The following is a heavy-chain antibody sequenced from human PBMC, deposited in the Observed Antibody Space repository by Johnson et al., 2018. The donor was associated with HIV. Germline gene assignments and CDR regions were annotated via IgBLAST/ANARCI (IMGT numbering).Heavy chain of an antibody. J-gene: IGHJ3*02. Sequence: VQLVESGGGLVKPGGSLRLSCAASGFTFSSYVMHWVRQAQGKGLEWVAVISYDGSNKYYADSVKGRFSISRDNSKNTLHLQVNSLRAEDMTVYYCAKAVGRQQLVQDAFDIWGQGTMVTVSS. CDR2: ISYDGSNK. V-gene: IGHV3-30-3*01. CDR3: AKAVGRQQLVQDAFDI. CDR1: GFTFSSYV. D-gene: IGHD6-13*01.